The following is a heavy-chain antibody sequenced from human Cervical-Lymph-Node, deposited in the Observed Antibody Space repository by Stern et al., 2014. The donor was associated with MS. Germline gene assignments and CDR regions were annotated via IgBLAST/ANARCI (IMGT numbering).Heavy chain of an antibody. CDR2: ISYDGTHK. D-gene: IGHD4-23*01. CDR3: AKDLGGNAFDY. J-gene: IGHJ4*02. Sequence: VQLVESGGGVVQPGRSLRLSCAASGFSFSDYGIHWVRQATGKALEWVAVISYDGTHKYYTDSVKGRGTISRDNSKNTVYLEMNSLRSDDTAVYYCAKDLGGNAFDYWGQGTLVIVSS. V-gene: IGHV3-30*18. CDR1: GFSFSDYG.